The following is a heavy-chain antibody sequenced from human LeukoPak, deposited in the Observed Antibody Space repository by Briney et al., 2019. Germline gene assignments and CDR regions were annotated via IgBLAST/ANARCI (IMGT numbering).Heavy chain of an antibody. CDR2: ISSSSGSTI. D-gene: IGHD4-11*01. CDR1: GFTFSDYY. J-gene: IGHJ4*02. Sequence: GGSLRLSCAASGFTFSDYYMTWIRQAPGKGLEWVSFISSSSGSTIYYADSVKGRFTIPRDNAKNSLYLQMDSLRVEDTAVYYCARASYSSNWYYFDYWGQGTLVTVSS. CDR3: ARASYSSNWYYFDY. V-gene: IGHV3-11*04.